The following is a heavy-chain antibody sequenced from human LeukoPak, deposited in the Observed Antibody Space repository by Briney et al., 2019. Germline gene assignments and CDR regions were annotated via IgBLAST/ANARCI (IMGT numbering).Heavy chain of an antibody. Sequence: GGSLSLSCAVSGFTFSSYAMSWVRQAPGRGLEWVSAISGSGGRTYYADSVKGRLTISRDNSKNTLYLQMHSLRAEDTAVYYCAKDAYRLFGVPAAPYFDYWGQGTLVTVSS. D-gene: IGHD2-2*01. V-gene: IGHV3-23*01. CDR2: ISGSGGRT. CDR1: GFTFSSYA. J-gene: IGHJ4*02. CDR3: AKDAYRLFGVPAAPYFDY.